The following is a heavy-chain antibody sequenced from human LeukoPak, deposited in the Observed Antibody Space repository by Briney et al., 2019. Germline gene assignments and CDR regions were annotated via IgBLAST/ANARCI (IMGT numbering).Heavy chain of an antibody. V-gene: IGHV3-48*01. CDR1: GFTFSDYN. CDR3: AKGGGWSWSYYYHYMDV. J-gene: IGHJ6*03. D-gene: IGHD3-10*01. CDR2: MSRSGDII. Sequence: GGSLRLSCAASGFTFSDYNMNWVRQGPGKGLEAVSYMSRSGDIIYYADSVKGRFTISRDNAKNSLYLQMNSLRAEDTAVYYCAKGGGWSWSYYYHYMDVWGKGTTVTISS.